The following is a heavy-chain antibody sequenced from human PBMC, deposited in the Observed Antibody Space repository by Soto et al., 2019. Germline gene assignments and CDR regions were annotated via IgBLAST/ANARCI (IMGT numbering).Heavy chain of an antibody. CDR2: MNPDSGNT. D-gene: IGHD3-3*01. CDR3: ATAAPYYDLWSGYPLDY. V-gene: IGHV1-8*01. CDR1: GYTFTSYD. Sequence: ASVKVSCKASGYTFTSYDITWVRQATGQGLEWMGWMNPDSGNTGYALKFQGRVIMTRNTSLSTAYMELSSLRSEDTAVYYCATAAPYYDLWSGYPLDYWGQGTLVTVSS. J-gene: IGHJ4*02.